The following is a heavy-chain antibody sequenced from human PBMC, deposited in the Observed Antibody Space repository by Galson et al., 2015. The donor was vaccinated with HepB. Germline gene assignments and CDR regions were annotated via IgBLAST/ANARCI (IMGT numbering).Heavy chain of an antibody. J-gene: IGHJ4*02. Sequence: ETLSLTCDVSGASISTSNWWSWVRQPPGKGLEWVGEVHHTGIINYNPSVKSRVTISVDKSKNQFFLNLDSVTAADTALYYCVRGHNDASWYIESWGQGTRVTVSS. V-gene: IGHV4-4*02. CDR3: VRGHNDASWYIES. CDR2: VHHTGII. CDR1: GASISTSNW. D-gene: IGHD2-2*01.